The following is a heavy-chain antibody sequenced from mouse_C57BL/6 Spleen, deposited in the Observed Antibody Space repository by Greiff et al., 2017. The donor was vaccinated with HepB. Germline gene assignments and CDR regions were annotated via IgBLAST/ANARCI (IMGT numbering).Heavy chain of an antibody. CDR2: IDPETGGT. CDR3: TDAMDY. J-gene: IGHJ4*01. V-gene: IGHV1-15*01. Sequence: VQLQQSGAELVRPGASVTLSCKASGYTFTDYEMHWVKQTPVQGLEWIGAIDPETGGTAYNQKFKGKAILTADKSSSTAYMELRSLTSEDSAVYYCTDAMDYWGQGTSVTVSS. CDR1: GYTFTDYE.